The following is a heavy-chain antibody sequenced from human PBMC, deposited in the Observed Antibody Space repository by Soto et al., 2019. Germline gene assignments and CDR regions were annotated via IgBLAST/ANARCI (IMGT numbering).Heavy chain of an antibody. J-gene: IGHJ4*02. CDR3: AGRYCHNGVCHLGLSDF. CDR1: GLTFSSCE. CDR2: IGTRGSTT. D-gene: IGHD2-8*01. V-gene: IGHV3-48*03. Sequence: GGSLRLSCAASGLTFSSCEMNWVRQAPGKGLEWLSYIGTRGSTTYYADSVKGRFTISRDNAKNSLFLQMNSLRAEDTAIYYCAGRYCHNGVCHLGLSDFWGQGTLVTVSS.